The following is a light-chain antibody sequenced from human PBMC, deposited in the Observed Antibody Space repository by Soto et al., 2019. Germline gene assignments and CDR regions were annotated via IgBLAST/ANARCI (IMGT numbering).Light chain of an antibody. J-gene: IGKJ1*01. CDR2: RGS. V-gene: IGKV3-20*01. Sequence: VLTQSPGTLSLYPGERTTLSCRASQNIRGNELAWYQQKPGQPPRLLIYRGSSRAPGIPDRISGRGSGTEFTLTISRLEPEDFAVYYCQDYGTSAPWTFGQGTRVEIK. CDR3: QDYGTSAPWT. CDR1: QNIRGNE.